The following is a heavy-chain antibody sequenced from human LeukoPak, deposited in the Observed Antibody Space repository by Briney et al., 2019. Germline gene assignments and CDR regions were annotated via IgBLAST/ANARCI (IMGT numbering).Heavy chain of an antibody. CDR3: ASPDFWNGPPH. CDR1: GIIFSYST. CDR2: ISYGGSKR. V-gene: IGHV3-30*04. J-gene: IGHJ4*02. D-gene: IGHD3-3*01. Sequence: PGRSLRLSCAASGIIFSYSTMHWVRQAPGKGLEWLAIISYGGSKRDYSDSVKGRFTISRDNSKNTVHLQMNSLRPEDTAVYYCASPDFWNGPPHWGQGTLVTVSS.